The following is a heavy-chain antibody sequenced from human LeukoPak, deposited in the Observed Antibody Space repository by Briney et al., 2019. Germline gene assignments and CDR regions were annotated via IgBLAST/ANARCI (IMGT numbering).Heavy chain of an antibody. D-gene: IGHD7-27*01. V-gene: IGHV1-2*02. CDR1: GYTFTGYY. J-gene: IGHJ3*02. CDR3: ARVGWGSYAFDI. CDR2: INPNSGGT. Sequence: ASVKVSCKASGYTFTGYYMHWVRQAPGQGLEWMGWINPNSGGTNYAQKFQGGVTMTRDTSISTAYMELSRLRSDDTAVYYCARVGWGSYAFDIWAKGQWSPSLQ.